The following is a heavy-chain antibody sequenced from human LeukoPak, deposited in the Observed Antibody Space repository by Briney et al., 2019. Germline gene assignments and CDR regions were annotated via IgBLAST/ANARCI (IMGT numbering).Heavy chain of an antibody. CDR2: ISSRSTYI. CDR3: AKDQGTTMITSPDS. Sequence: PGGSLRLSCAASGFIFGSYTVNWVRQAPGKGLEWISSISSRSTYIYYADSVEGRFTISRDNAKNSLYLQMDSLGAEDTAVYYCAKDQGTTMITSPDSWGLGTLVTVSS. J-gene: IGHJ4*02. CDR1: GFIFGSYT. D-gene: IGHD3-22*01. V-gene: IGHV3-21*01.